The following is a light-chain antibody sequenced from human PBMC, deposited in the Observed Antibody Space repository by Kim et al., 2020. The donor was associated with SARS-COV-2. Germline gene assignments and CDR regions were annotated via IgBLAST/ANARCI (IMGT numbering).Light chain of an antibody. J-gene: IGKJ1*01. CDR2: GAS. Sequence: EIVLTQSPGTLSLSPGERATLSCRASQSVSSSYLAWYQQKPGQAPRLLIYGASSRATGIPDRFSGSGSGTDFALTISRLEPEDFAVYYCQQNGSSPSWTFGQGAKVDIK. CDR3: QQNGSSPSWT. V-gene: IGKV3-20*01. CDR1: QSVSSSY.